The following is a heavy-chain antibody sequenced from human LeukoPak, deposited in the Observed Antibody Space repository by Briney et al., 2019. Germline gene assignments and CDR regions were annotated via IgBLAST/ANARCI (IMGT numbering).Heavy chain of an antibody. CDR3: AREGSGYNYAEN. Sequence: ASVKVSCKASGYIFSSYYMHWVRQAPGQGLEWMGIINPSGGSSSYAQKFQGRVTMTRDTSPSTVYMELSSLRSEDTAVYYCAREGSGYNYAENWGQGTLVTVSS. D-gene: IGHD5-18*01. CDR1: GYIFSSYY. V-gene: IGHV1-46*01. CDR2: INPSGGSS. J-gene: IGHJ4*02.